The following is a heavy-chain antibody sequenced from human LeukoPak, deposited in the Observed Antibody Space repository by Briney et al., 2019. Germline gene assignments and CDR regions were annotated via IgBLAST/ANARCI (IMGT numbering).Heavy chain of an antibody. CDR3: ARIRLGGYCSGGSCYSRWFDP. V-gene: IGHV1-18*01. CDR1: GYTSTSYG. Sequence: GASVKVSCKASGYTSTSYGISWVRQAPGQGLEWMGWISAYNGNTNYAQKLQGRVTMTTDTSTSTAYMELRSLRSDDTAVYYCARIRLGGYCSGGSCYSRWFDPWGQGTLVTVSS. J-gene: IGHJ5*02. CDR2: ISAYNGNT. D-gene: IGHD2-15*01.